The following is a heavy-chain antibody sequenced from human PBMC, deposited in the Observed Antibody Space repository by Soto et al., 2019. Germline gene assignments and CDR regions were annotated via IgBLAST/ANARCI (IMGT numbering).Heavy chain of an antibody. CDR1: GGSISSSSYY. CDR2: IYYSGST. V-gene: IGHV4-39*01. J-gene: IGHJ6*02. Sequence: SETLSLTCTVSGGSISSSSYYWGWIRQPPGKGLEWIGSIYYSGSTYYNQSLKSRVTISVDTSKNQFSLKLSSVTAADTALFYCARRLYYDSSGFEGGGMDVWGQGTTVTVSS. CDR3: ARRLYYDSSGFEGGGMDV. D-gene: IGHD3-22*01.